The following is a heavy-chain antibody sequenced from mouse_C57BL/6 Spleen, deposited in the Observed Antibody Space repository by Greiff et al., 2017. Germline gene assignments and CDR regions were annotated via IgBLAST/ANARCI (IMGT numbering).Heavy chain of an antibody. V-gene: IGHV2-4*01. CDR2: IWSGGST. CDR1: GFSLTSYG. Sequence: VKLMESGPGLVQPSQSLSITCTVSGFSLTSYGVHWVRQPPGTGLEWLGVIWSGGSTDYNAAFISRLSISKDNSKSQVFFKMNSLQADDTAIYYCAKMKDYDGYYAMDYWGQGTSVTVSS. J-gene: IGHJ4*01. CDR3: AKMKDYDGYYAMDY. D-gene: IGHD2-4*01.